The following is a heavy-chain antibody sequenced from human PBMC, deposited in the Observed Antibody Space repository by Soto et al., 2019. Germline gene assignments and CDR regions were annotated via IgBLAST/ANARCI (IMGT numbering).Heavy chain of an antibody. Sequence: PGGSLRLSCAASGFTFSSYDMHWVRQATGKGLEWVSAIGTAGDTYYPGSVKGRFTISRENAKNSLYLQMNSLRAEDTAVYYCAREASDNYYYYYGVEVWGQGTTVTVSS. CDR3: AREASDNYYYYYGVEV. D-gene: IGHD3-22*01. J-gene: IGHJ6*02. V-gene: IGHV3-13*01. CDR1: GFTFSSYD. CDR2: IGTAGDT.